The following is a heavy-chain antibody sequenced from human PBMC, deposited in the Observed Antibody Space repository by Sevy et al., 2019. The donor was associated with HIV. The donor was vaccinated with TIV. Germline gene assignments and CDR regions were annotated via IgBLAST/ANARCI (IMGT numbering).Heavy chain of an antibody. J-gene: IGHJ4*02. Sequence: GGSLRLSCAASEFTVSSNYMSWVRQAPGKGLGWDSIIYSGGSTYYADPLKGRFTISRDNSKNTLYLQMNSLRAEDTAMYYCARGSGGYDEGYFDYWGQGTLVTVSS. D-gene: IGHD5-12*01. CDR3: ARGSGGYDEGYFDY. CDR2: IYSGGST. V-gene: IGHV3-53*01. CDR1: EFTVSSNY.